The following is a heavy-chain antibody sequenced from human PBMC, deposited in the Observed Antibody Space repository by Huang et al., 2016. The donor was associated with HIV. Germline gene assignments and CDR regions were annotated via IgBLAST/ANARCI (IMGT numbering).Heavy chain of an antibody. J-gene: IGHJ3*01. CDR1: GFPFSAYG. V-gene: IGHV3-30*02. Sequence: QVRLVESGGGVVQPGASLTLSCSASGFPFSAYGRDWVCQAPGKGLEWVSFIRYDGNNDYLIGSVKGRFTISRDNSNNTLYLRMNSLRPEDTAVYYCVKERGSSRARSSFDFWGQGTSVIVSS. CDR3: VKERGSSRARSSFDF. CDR2: IRYDGNND. D-gene: IGHD6-13*01.